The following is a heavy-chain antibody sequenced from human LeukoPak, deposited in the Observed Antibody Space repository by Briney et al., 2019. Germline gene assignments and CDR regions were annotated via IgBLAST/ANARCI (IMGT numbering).Heavy chain of an antibody. Sequence: GGSLRLSCAASGFTFSRFEMNWVRQAPGKGLEWVSYISSSGSTIYYADSVKGRFTISRDNAKNSLYLQMNSLRAEDTAVYYCAELGITMIGGVWGKGTTVTISS. CDR3: AELGITMIGGV. V-gene: IGHV3-48*03. CDR1: GFTFSRFE. J-gene: IGHJ6*04. D-gene: IGHD3-10*02. CDR2: ISSSGSTI.